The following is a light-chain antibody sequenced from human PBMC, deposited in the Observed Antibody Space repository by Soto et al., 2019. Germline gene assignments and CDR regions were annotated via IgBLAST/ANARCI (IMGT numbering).Light chain of an antibody. J-gene: IGLJ1*01. CDR2: EGS. Sequence: QSVLAQPASVSGSPGQSITISCTGTSSDVGSYNLVSWYQQHPGKAPKLMICEGSKRPSGVSNRFSGSKSGNTASLTISGLQAEDEADYYCCSYAGSSTFYVFGTGTKVTV. V-gene: IGLV2-23*03. CDR1: SSDVGSYNL. CDR3: CSYAGSSTFYV.